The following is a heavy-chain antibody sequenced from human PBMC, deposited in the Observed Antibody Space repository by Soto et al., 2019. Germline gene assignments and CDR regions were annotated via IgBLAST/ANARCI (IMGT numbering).Heavy chain of an antibody. V-gene: IGHV5-51*01. CDR2: IYPGDSDT. J-gene: IGHJ5*02. CDR1: GYSFTSYW. D-gene: IGHD1-26*01. CDR3: ARRPEAGVGATNGLWFDP. Sequence: EVQLVQSGAEVKKPGESLKISCKGSGYSFTSYWIGWVRQMPGKGLEWMGIIYPGDSDTRYSPSFQGQVTISADKSISTADLQWSSLKASDTAMYYCARRPEAGVGATNGLWFDPWGQGTLVTVSS.